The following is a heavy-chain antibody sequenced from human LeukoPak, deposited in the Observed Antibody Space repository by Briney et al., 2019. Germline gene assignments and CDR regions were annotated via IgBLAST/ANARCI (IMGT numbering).Heavy chain of an antibody. CDR1: GDSLSDSANY. CDR2: IYYSGTT. D-gene: IGHD2-2*02. CDR3: ARSPFSLYFDL. V-gene: IGHV4-39*07. J-gene: IGHJ4*02. Sequence: SETLSLTCTVSGDSLSDSANYWAWVRQPPGKGLEWIGSIYYSGTTIYNPSLKSRVTVSMETPKNQLFLKLTSVTAADTAVYFCARSPFSLYFDLWGQGALVPVSS.